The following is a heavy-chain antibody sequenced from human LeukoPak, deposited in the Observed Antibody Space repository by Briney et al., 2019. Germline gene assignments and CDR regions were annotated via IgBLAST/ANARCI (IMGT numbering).Heavy chain of an antibody. CDR3: ARDSGGDYGWFDP. V-gene: IGHV4-61*02. D-gene: IGHD4-17*01. Sequence: PSQTLSLTCTVSGGSISSGSYYWSWIRQPAGKGLEWIGRIYTSGSTNYNPSLKSRVTISVDTSKNQFSLKPSSVTATDTAVYYCARDSGGDYGWFDPWGQGTLVTVSS. CDR2: IYTSGST. CDR1: GGSISSGSYY. J-gene: IGHJ5*02.